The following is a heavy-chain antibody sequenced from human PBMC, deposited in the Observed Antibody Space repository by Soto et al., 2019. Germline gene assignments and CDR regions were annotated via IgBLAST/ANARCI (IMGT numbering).Heavy chain of an antibody. J-gene: IGHJ5*02. CDR2: ITYDGSNK. V-gene: IGHV3-30-3*02. CDR1: GFSFSSYA. D-gene: IGHD6-19*01. Sequence: GGSLRLSCAASGFSFSSYAMHWVRQAPGRGLEWVAVITYDGSNKYYADSVKGRFTISRDNFKNTLYLQMNSLRVEDTAVYYCAKSGIAVAGTFEWFDPWGQGTLVTVSS. CDR3: AKSGIAVAGTFEWFDP.